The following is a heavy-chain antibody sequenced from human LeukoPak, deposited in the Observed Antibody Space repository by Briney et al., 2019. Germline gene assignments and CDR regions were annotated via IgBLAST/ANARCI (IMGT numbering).Heavy chain of an antibody. D-gene: IGHD3-22*01. J-gene: IGHJ6*02. Sequence: GGSLRLSCAASGFTFSSYWMSWVRQAPGKGLEWVANIKQDGSEKYYVDSVKGRFAISRDNAKNSLYLQMNSLRAEDTAVYYCASPYSSGYYYYYYGMDVWGQGTTVTVSS. CDR2: IKQDGSEK. CDR3: ASPYSSGYYYYYYGMDV. CDR1: GFTFSSYW. V-gene: IGHV3-7*01.